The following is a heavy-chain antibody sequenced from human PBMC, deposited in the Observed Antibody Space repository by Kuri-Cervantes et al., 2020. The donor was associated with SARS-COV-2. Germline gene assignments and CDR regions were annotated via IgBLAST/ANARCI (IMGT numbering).Heavy chain of an antibody. Sequence: GESLKISCAAPGFTFSNYWMSWVRQAPGKGLEWVANIKQDGSERYYVDSVKDRFTISRDNAKNSLYLQMNSLRAEDSAAYYCARDYHYFWSGYYPFEYWGQGTLVTVSS. CDR2: IKQDGSER. CDR3: ARDYHYFWSGYYPFEY. J-gene: IGHJ4*02. D-gene: IGHD3-3*01. CDR1: GFTFSNYW. V-gene: IGHV3-7*05.